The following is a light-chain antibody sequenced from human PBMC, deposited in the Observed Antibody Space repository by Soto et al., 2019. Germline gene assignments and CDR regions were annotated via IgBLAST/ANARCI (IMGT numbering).Light chain of an antibody. V-gene: IGLV1-47*01. Sequence: QSVLTQPPSASGTPGQRVTISCSGSSSNIGSNFVYWYQQFPGMAPKLLIYRNNQRPSGVPDRFSGSKSGTSASLAISGLPSEDEADYYCAAWDDSLSGWVFGGGTKLTVL. CDR3: AAWDDSLSGWV. CDR1: SSNIGSNF. J-gene: IGLJ3*02. CDR2: RNN.